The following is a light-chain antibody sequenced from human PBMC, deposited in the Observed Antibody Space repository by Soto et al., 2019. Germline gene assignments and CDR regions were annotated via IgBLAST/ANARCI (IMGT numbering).Light chain of an antibody. V-gene: IGKV3-15*01. J-gene: IGKJ1*01. CDR3: QQYDIWWT. Sequence: EVVMTQSPATLSASPGERATLSCRASQSVSSNLAWYQQKPGQAPRLLIYAVSTRATGIPARFSGGGSGTDFTLTISSLQSEDFAVYYCQQYDIWWTFGQGTKVEIK. CDR2: AVS. CDR1: QSVSSN.